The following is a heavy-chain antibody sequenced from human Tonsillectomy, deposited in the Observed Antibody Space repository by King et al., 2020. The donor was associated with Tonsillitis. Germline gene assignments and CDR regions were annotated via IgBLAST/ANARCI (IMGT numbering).Heavy chain of an antibody. D-gene: IGHD3-10*01. CDR3: ARVGETYYYGSGSAIRYYYYYMDV. Sequence: VQLVESGGGVVQPGRSLRLSCAASGFTFSSYAMHWVLQAPGKGLEWVAIISYDGSNKYFADSVKGRFTISRDNSKNTLYLQLNSLRAEDTAVYYCARVGETYYYGSGSAIRYYYYYMDVWGKGTTVTVSS. J-gene: IGHJ6*03. CDR2: ISYDGSNK. CDR1: GFTFSSYA. V-gene: IGHV3-30-3*01.